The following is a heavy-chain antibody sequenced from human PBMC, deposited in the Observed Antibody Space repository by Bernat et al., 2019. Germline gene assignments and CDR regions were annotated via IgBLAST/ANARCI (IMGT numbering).Heavy chain of an antibody. D-gene: IGHD6-13*01. J-gene: IGHJ4*02. CDR3: ARVTSNSSSWYVAGDSFDY. CDR2: ISAYNGNT. V-gene: IGHV1-18*01. CDR1: GYTFTSYG. Sequence: QVQLVQSGAEVKKPGASVKVSCKASGYTFTSYGISWVRQAPGQGLEWMGWISAYNGNTNYAQKLQGRVTMTTDTSTSTAYMELRSLRSDDTAVYYCARVTSNSSSWYVAGDSFDYWGQGTLVTVSS.